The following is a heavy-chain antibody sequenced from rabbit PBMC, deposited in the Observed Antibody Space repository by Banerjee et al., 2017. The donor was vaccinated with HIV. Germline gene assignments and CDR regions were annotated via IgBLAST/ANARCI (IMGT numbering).Heavy chain of an antibody. CDR1: GFTLSSYW. CDR2: IDAGSSGST. V-gene: IGHV1S40*01. J-gene: IGHJ4*01. Sequence: QSLEESGGDLVKPGASLTLTCTASGFTLSSYWIYWVRQAPGKGLEWIACIDAGSSGSTYYASWAKGRFTISKTSSTTVTLQMTSLTAADTASYFCARDLAGVIGWNFNLWGPGTLVTVS. CDR3: ARDLAGVIGWNFNL. D-gene: IGHD4-1*01.